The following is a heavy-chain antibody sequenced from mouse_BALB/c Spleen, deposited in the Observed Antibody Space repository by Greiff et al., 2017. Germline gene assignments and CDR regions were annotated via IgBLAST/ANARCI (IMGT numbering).Heavy chain of an antibody. D-gene: IGHD1-1*01. CDR1: GYSITSGYY. CDR2: ISYDGSN. J-gene: IGHJ1*01. CDR3: ASKGYYGSKGYFDV. V-gene: IGHV3-6*02. Sequence: VQLQQSGPGLVKPSQSLSLTCSVTGYSITSGYYWNWIRQFPGNKLEWMGYISYDGSNNYNPSLKNRISITRDTSKNQFFLKLNSVTTEDTATYYCASKGYYGSKGYFDVWGAGTTVTVSS.